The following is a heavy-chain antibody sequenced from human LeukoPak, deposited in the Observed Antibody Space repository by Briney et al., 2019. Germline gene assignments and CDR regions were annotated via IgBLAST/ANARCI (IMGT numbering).Heavy chain of an antibody. V-gene: IGHV3-21*01. D-gene: IGHD3-10*01. CDR1: GLTFSNYN. J-gene: IGHJ4*02. CDR2: ISTSGSYI. Sequence: GGSLRLSCAASGLTFSNYNMNWVRQAPGKGLEWVSSISTSGSYIYYANSMKGRFTISRDNAKNSLYLQMNSLRAEDTAVYYCARVPWSSVTILDYWGQGALVIVSS. CDR3: ARVPWSSVTILDY.